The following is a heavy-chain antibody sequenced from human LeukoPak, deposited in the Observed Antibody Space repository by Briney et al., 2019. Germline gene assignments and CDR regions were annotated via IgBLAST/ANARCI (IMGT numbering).Heavy chain of an antibody. V-gene: IGHV3-7*01. J-gene: IGHJ6*03. CDR1: GFTFSSYW. Sequence: HPGGSLRLSCAASGFTFSSYWMSWVRQAPGKGLEWVANIKQDGSEKYYVDSVKGRFTISRDNAKNSLYLQMNSLRAEDTAVYYCASSEGSGSYYYYYMDVWGKGTTVTVSS. D-gene: IGHD3-10*01. CDR2: IKQDGSEK. CDR3: ASSEGSGSYYYYYMDV.